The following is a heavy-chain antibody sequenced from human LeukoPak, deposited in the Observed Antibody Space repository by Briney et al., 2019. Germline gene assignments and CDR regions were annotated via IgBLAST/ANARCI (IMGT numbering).Heavy chain of an antibody. CDR1: GYTFTSYG. CDR3: ARGSSSWLTGLERPILPTYYYYMDV. V-gene: IGHV1-18*01. Sequence: ASVKVSCKASGYTFTSYGISWVRQAPGQGLEWMGWISAYNGNTNYAQKLQGRVTMTTDTSTSTAYMELRSLRSDDTAVYYCARGSSSWLTGLERPILPTYYYYMDVWGKGTTVTISS. CDR2: ISAYNGNT. J-gene: IGHJ6*03. D-gene: IGHD6-13*01.